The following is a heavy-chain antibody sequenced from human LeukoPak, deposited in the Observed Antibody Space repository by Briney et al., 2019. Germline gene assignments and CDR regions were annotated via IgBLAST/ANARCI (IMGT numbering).Heavy chain of an antibody. J-gene: IGHJ5*02. CDR2: SSAYNGKT. CDR1: RYTFTGYY. Sequence: ASVKVSCKASRYTFTGYYMHWVRQAPGQGLEWMGWSSAYNGKTNYAQKFQGRVTMTTDTSTSTAYVELRSLTNDDTAVYYCARGTSIATGFDPWGQGTLVTVSS. CDR3: ARGTSIATGFDP. D-gene: IGHD2-15*01. V-gene: IGHV1-18*04.